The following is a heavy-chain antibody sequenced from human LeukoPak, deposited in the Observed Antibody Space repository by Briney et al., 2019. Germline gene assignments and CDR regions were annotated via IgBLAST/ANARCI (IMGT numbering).Heavy chain of an antibody. CDR3: AITPVTGRFDY. V-gene: IGHV3-48*01. CDR2: ISTDSITT. Sequence: GGSLRLSCAASGFTFSSYSMNWVRQAPGKVLEWVSYISTDSITTYYADSVKGRFTISRDNAKNSLYLQMNSLRAEDTAVYYCAITPVTGRFDYWGQGTLVTVSS. CDR1: GFTFSSYS. J-gene: IGHJ4*02. D-gene: IGHD5-18*01.